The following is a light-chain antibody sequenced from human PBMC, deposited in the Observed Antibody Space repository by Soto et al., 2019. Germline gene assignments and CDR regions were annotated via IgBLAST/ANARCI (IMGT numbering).Light chain of an antibody. V-gene: IGLV1-47*01. Sequence: QSVLTQTPSASGTPGQRVTIPCSGSSSNIGSNYVYWYQQLPGTAPKLLIYRNNQRPSGVPARFSGSKSGTSASLAISGLRTEDEADYYCAAWDDSLSGPVFGGGTKLTVL. CDR2: RNN. CDR3: AAWDDSLSGPV. J-gene: IGLJ2*01. CDR1: SSNIGSNY.